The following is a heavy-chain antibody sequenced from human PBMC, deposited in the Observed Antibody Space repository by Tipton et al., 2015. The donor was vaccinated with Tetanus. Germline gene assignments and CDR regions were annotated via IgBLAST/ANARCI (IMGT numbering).Heavy chain of an antibody. CDR3: ARRGEARANWFDS. Sequence: GSLRLSCAASGFSIRDLGMNWVRQAPGQGLEWVSYISYSSTSIYYADSVKGRFAVSRDNAKNTLHLQMNTLRDDDTAVYYCARRGEARANWFDSWGQGTLVTVSS. CDR2: ISYSSTSI. V-gene: IGHV3-48*02. J-gene: IGHJ5*01. CDR1: GFSIRDLG.